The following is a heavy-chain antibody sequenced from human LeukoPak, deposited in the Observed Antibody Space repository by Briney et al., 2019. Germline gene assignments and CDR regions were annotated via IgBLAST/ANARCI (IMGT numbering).Heavy chain of an antibody. CDR2: IIPIFGRA. CDR1: GSSFSIYG. D-gene: IGHD2-2*01. Sequence: GASVKVSFKGAGSSFSIYGISWVRQAPGQGLEWMGGIIPIFGRANFAQKFQSRVTITADKSTNTAYMELNSLRSEDTAVYYCARDGDDIVVVPAASYYYYMDVWGKGTTVTISS. V-gene: IGHV1-69*06. J-gene: IGHJ6*03. CDR3: ARDGDDIVVVPAASYYYYMDV.